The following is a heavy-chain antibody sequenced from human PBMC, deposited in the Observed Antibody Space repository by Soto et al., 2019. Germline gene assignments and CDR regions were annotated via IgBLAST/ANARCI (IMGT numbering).Heavy chain of an antibody. J-gene: IGHJ3*02. V-gene: IGHV1-46*01. CDR1: GYTFTSYY. Sequence: ASVKVSCKASGYTFTSYYMHWVRQAPGQGLEWMGIINPSGGSTSYAQKFQGRVTMTRDTSTSTVYMELSSLRSEDTAVYYCARSRKNYDILSGYYISPDVFDIWGQGTMVTVSS. CDR3: ARSRKNYDILSGYYISPDVFDI. CDR2: INPSGGST. D-gene: IGHD3-9*01.